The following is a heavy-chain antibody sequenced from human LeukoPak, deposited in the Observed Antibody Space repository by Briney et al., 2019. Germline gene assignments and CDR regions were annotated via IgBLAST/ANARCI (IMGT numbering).Heavy chain of an antibody. J-gene: IGHJ3*02. CDR2: FDPEDGET. V-gene: IGHV1-24*01. D-gene: IGHD2-15*01. Sequence: GASVKVSCKVSGYTLTELSMHWVRQAPGKGLEWMGGFDPEDGETIYAQKFQGRVTITEDTSTDTAYMELSSLRSEDTAVYYCATTPVQRAFDIWGQGTMVTVSS. CDR3: ATTPVQRAFDI. CDR1: GYTLTELS.